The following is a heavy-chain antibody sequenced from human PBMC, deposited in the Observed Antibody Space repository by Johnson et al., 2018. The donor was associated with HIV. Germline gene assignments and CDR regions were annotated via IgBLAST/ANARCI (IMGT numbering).Heavy chain of an antibody. Sequence: MLLVESGGGLVQPGGSLRLSCAASGFTFSSYDMHWVRQAPGKGLEWVGRIKSKTDGGTTDYAAPVKGRFTISRDDSKNTLYLQMNSLRAEDTAVYHCARGGKRVMAAFDIWGQGTMVTVSS. CDR1: GFTFSSYD. D-gene: IGHD3-16*01. CDR2: IKSKTDGGTT. CDR3: ARGGKRVMAAFDI. V-gene: IGHV3-15*01. J-gene: IGHJ3*02.